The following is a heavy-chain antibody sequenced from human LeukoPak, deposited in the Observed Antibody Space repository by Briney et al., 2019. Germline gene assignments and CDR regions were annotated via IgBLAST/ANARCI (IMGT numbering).Heavy chain of an antibody. CDR1: GYTFTRYY. J-gene: IGHJ4*02. V-gene: IGHV1-2*02. CDR3: AGTQYSYGFILCY. CDR2: INPNSGGT. D-gene: IGHD5-18*01. Sequence: ASVKVSCKASGYTFTRYYMHWVRQAPGQGLEWMGWINPNSGGTNYAQKFQGRVTMTRDTSISTAYMELSRLRSDDTAVYYCAGTQYSYGFILCYWGQGTLVTVSS.